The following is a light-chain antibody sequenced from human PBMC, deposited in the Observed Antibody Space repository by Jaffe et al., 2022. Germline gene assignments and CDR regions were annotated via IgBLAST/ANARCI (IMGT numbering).Light chain of an antibody. CDR3: TSYSTSVILSTLGL. CDR1: SSDVGGYDY. V-gene: IGLV2-14*01. Sequence: QSALTQPASVSGSPGQSITISCTGTSSDVGGYDYVSWYQHHPGKVPKLIIYDVSNRPSGVSNRFSGSKSGNTASLTISGLQAEDEADYYCTSYSTSVILSTLGLFGGGTKLTVL. J-gene: IGLJ2*01. CDR2: DVS.